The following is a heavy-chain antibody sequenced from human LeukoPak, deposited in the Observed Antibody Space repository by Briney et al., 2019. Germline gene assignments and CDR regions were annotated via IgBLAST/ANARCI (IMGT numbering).Heavy chain of an antibody. Sequence: PGGSLRLSCAASGFTFSSYGMHWVRQAPGKGLEWVAVISYDGSNKYYADSVKGRFTISRDNSKNTLYLQMNSLRAEDTAVYYCAKDPVEGAMIVVVIHYFDYWGQGTLVTVSS. CDR1: GFTFSSYG. CDR2: ISYDGSNK. J-gene: IGHJ4*02. V-gene: IGHV3-30*18. D-gene: IGHD3-22*01. CDR3: AKDPVEGAMIVVVIHYFDY.